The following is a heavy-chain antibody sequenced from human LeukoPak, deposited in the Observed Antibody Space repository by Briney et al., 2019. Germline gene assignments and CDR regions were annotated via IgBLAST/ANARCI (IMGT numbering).Heavy chain of an antibody. Sequence: GGSLRLSCAASGFTFSSYAMSWVRQAPGKGLEWVSAISGSGGSTYYADSVKGRFTISRDNSKNTLYLQMNSLIAEDTAVYYCAKGNWAVAGYNWFDPWGQGTLVTVSS. D-gene: IGHD6-19*01. CDR2: ISGSGGST. V-gene: IGHV3-23*01. CDR1: GFTFSSYA. J-gene: IGHJ5*02. CDR3: AKGNWAVAGYNWFDP.